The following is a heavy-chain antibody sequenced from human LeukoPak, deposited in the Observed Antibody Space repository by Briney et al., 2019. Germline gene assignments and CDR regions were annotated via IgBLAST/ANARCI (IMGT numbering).Heavy chain of an antibody. CDR1: GGSISSGGYY. V-gene: IGHV4-30-2*01. CDR2: IYHSGST. Sequence: SETLSLTCTVSGGSISSGGYYWSWIRQPPGKGLEWIGYIYHSGSTYYNPSLKSRVTISVDRSKNQFSLKLSSVTAADTAVYYCARLGYSPPRFGAARPSYRAFDIWGQGTMVTVSS. J-gene: IGHJ3*02. CDR3: ARLGYSPPRFGAARPSYRAFDI. D-gene: IGHD2-15*01.